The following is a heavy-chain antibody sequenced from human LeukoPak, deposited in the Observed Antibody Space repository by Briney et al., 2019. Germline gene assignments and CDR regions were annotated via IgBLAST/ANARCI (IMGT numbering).Heavy chain of an antibody. CDR3: ASLYGDYVASDY. J-gene: IGHJ4*02. D-gene: IGHD4-17*01. CDR1: GYSFIVYY. CDR2: INPNSGGT. V-gene: IGHV1-2*02. Sequence: ASVKVSCKAPGYSFIVYYIHWVRQAPGQGLEWMGWINPNSGGTNYAQRFLGRVTMTRDTSITTAYMELSRLRSDDTAVYYCASLYGDYVASDYWGQGTLVTVSS.